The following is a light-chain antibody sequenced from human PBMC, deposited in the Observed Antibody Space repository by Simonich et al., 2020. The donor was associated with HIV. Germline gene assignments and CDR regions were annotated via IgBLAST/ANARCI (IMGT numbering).Light chain of an antibody. V-gene: IGKV4-1*01. CDR2: WAS. J-gene: IGKJ1*01. Sequence: DIVMTQSPDSLAVSLGERATINCKSSQSVLYSSNNKNYLVWYQQKPGQTPKLLIYWASTRESGVPDRFSGSGSGTDFTLTISSLQAEDVAVYYCQQYYSSPRTFGQGTKVEIK. CDR1: QSVLYSSNNKNY. CDR3: QQYYSSPRT.